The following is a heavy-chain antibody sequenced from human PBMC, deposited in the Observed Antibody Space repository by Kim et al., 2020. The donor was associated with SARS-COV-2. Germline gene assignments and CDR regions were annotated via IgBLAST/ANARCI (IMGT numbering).Heavy chain of an antibody. J-gene: IGHJ4*02. D-gene: IGHD1-26*01. CDR3: AREQSGSYRYFDY. V-gene: IGHV6-1*01. Sequence: YAVSVKSRITINPDTSKNQFSLQLNSVTPEDTAVYYCAREQSGSYRYFDYWGQGTLVTVSS.